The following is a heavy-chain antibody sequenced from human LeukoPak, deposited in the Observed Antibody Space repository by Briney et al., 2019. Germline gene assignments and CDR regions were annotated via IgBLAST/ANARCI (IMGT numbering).Heavy chain of an antibody. CDR2: INAGNGNT. Sequence: ASVKVSCKASGYTFTSYAMHWVRQAPGQRLEWMGWINAGNGNTKYSQKFQGRVTITRDTSASTAYMELSSLRSEDTAVYYCARDRVGVIVATPNDAFDIWGQGTMVTVSS. V-gene: IGHV1-3*01. CDR1: GYTFTSYA. J-gene: IGHJ3*02. CDR3: ARDRVGVIVATPNDAFDI. D-gene: IGHD5-12*01.